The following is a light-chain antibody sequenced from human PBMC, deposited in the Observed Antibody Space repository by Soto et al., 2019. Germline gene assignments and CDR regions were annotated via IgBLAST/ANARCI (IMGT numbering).Light chain of an antibody. CDR1: QSINNR. V-gene: IGKV1-5*01. CDR2: DAS. J-gene: IGKJ1*01. Sequence: IQMTQSPSTLSASIGDRVTITCRASQSINNRLAWYQQMPGKAPNLLIYDASTLESGVPSRFRGSGSETEFTLTISGLQPDDFATYYCQQFIDWWTFGQGTKVEIK. CDR3: QQFIDWWT.